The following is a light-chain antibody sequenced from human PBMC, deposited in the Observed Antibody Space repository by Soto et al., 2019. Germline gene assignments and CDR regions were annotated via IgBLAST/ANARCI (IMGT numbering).Light chain of an antibody. Sequence: DIHLTQSPSFLSASVGDRVTITCRPSQAVPNNMAWYQQKPGKPPKLLIYEESTLHSGVPSRFSGRKSGTQFTLTIDSLQPEDFATYYCRHFYTFGQGTKLEIK. J-gene: IGKJ2*01. V-gene: IGKV1-9*01. CDR1: QAVPNN. CDR3: RHFYT. CDR2: EES.